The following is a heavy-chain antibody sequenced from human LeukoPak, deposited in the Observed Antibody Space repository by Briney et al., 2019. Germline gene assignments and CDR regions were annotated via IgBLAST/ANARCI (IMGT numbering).Heavy chain of an antibody. Sequence: GGSLRLSCAASGFTFRNAWMSWVRQAPGKGLEWVGRIKSKIDGGTTDYAAPVKGRFTISRDDSENTLYLQMNSLKTEDTAVYYCTIQRGYGSGTLDPWGQGTLVAVSS. CDR2: IKSKIDGGTT. V-gene: IGHV3-15*01. CDR1: GFTFRNAW. CDR3: TIQRGYGSGTLDP. D-gene: IGHD3-10*01. J-gene: IGHJ5*02.